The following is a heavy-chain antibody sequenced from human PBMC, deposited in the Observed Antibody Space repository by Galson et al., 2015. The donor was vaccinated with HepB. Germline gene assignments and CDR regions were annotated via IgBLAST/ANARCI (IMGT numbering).Heavy chain of an antibody. V-gene: IGHV3-33*08. CDR2: IWYDGSNK. D-gene: IGHD6-19*01. Sequence: SLRLSCAASGFTFSSYGMHWVRQAPGKGLEWVAVIWYDGSNKCYADSVKGRFTISRDNSKNSLYLQMNSLRAEDTAVYYCARDDSGWYGSGAFDIWGQGTMVTVSS. CDR1: GFTFSSYG. J-gene: IGHJ3*02. CDR3: ARDDSGWYGSGAFDI.